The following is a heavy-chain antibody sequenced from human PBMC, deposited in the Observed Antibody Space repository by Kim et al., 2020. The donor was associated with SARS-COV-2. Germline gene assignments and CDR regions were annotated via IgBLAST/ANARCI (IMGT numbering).Heavy chain of an antibody. Sequence: SETLSLTCAVSGGSINSHNWWRWVRQPAGKGLEWIGVIYYDGRTSYNPSLASRGIIALDKTKNLFSLKRTAVTAADTAVYYCASLGQCGGDYCYSSGNWG. V-gene: IGHV4-4*02. CDR1: GGSINSHNW. J-gene: IGHJ1*01. CDR2: IYYDGRT. D-gene: IGHD2-21*01. CDR3: ASLGQCGGDYCYSSGN.